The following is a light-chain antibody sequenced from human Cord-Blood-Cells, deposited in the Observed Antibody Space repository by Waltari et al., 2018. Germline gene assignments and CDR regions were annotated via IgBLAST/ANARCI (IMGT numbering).Light chain of an antibody. V-gene: IGKV1-39*01. Sequence: DIQMTQSPFSLSASVGDRVTITCRASQSISSYLNWYQQKPGKAPKLLIYAASSLQSGVPSRFSGSGSGTDFTLTISSLQPDDFATYYCQQSYSTLTWTFGQGTKVEIK. CDR3: QQSYSTLTWT. CDR1: QSISSY. J-gene: IGKJ1*01. CDR2: AAS.